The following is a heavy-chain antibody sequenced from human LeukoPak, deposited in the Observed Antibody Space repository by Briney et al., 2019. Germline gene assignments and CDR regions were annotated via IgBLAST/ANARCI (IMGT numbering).Heavy chain of an antibody. J-gene: IGHJ4*02. V-gene: IGHV4-39*07. CDR1: GGSVSSGSYY. Sequence: SETLSLTCTVSGGSVSSGSYYWGWIRQPPGKGLEWIGNIYYSGSTYYNPSLKSRVTISVDTSKNQFSLKLSSVTAADTAVYYCASMIAAAYYFDYWGQGTLVTVSS. CDR2: IYYSGST. CDR3: ASMIAAAYYFDY. D-gene: IGHD6-13*01.